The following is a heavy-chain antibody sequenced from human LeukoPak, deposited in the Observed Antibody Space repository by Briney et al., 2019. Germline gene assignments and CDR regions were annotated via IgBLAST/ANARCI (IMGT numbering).Heavy chain of an antibody. CDR3: ARRIAVAGMGNYYYYMDV. Sequence: SETLSLTCTVSGGSISSYYWGWIRQPPGKVLEWIGSIYYSGSTYYNPSLKSRVTISVDTSKNQFSLKLSSVTAADTAVYYCARRIAVAGMGNYYYYMDVWGKGTTVTVSS. V-gene: IGHV4-39*07. CDR1: GGSISSYY. J-gene: IGHJ6*03. CDR2: IYYSGST. D-gene: IGHD6-19*01.